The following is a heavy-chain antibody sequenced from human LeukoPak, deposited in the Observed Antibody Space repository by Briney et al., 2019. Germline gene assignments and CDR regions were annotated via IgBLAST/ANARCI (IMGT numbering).Heavy chain of an antibody. J-gene: IGHJ5*02. CDR1: GFTFSSYA. V-gene: IGHV3-30-3*01. CDR3: ARDLFT. CDR2: ISYDGSNK. Sequence: GGSLRLSCAASGFTFSSYAMPWVGQAPGKGLEWVAVISYDGSNKYYADSVKGRFTISRDNSKNTLYLQMNSLRAEDTAVYYCARDLFTWGQGTLVTVSS.